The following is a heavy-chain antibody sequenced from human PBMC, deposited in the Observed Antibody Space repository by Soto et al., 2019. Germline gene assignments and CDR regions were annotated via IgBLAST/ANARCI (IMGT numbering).Heavy chain of an antibody. Sequence: QVQLVESGGSVVQPGGSRRLSCAASGFSFSYYGLHWVRQAPGKGLEWLAIITHDGYNRYYADSVKGRFTISRDNSKNTIFLQMNSLKSEDTAVYYCAKGGSFDIWGQGTPVTVSS. CDR1: GFSFSYYG. D-gene: IGHD6-6*01. CDR2: ITHDGYNR. V-gene: IGHV3-30*18. CDR3: AKGGSFDI. J-gene: IGHJ4*02.